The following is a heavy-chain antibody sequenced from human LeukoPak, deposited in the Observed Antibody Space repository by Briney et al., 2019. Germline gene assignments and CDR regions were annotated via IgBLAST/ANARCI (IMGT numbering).Heavy chain of an antibody. D-gene: IGHD6-13*01. CDR1: VFTFSNHG. V-gene: IGHV3-33*01. Sequence: GGSLRLSCEASVFTFSNHGMHWVRQAPGKGLEWVAVIWFDGSNKYYADSVKGRFTISRDNSKYTLYLQMNSLRVEDTAVYYCPGYRDARRLDYWGQGTLVTVSS. CDR2: IWFDGSNK. CDR3: PGYRDARRLDY. J-gene: IGHJ4*02.